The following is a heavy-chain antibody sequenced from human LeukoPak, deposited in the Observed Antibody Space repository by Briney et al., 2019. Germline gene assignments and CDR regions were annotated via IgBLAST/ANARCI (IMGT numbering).Heavy chain of an antibody. V-gene: IGHV4-39*01. J-gene: IGHJ4*02. CDR3: ARLSEVKSYYFDY. CDR2: ISYNGNT. D-gene: IGHD3-16*02. Sequence: SETLSLTCTVSGDSISSNNYFWSWICQPPGKGLEWIGEISYNGNTYYNPSLKSRVTISVDTSKNQFSLKLSSVIAADTAVYYCARLSEVKSYYFDYWGQGTLVTVSS. CDR1: GDSISSNNYF.